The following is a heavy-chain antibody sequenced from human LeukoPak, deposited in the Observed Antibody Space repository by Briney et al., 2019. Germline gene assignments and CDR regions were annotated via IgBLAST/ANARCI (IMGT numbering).Heavy chain of an antibody. CDR3: AKDLAYCGGDCYSPPDY. CDR1: GFSFSPSA. V-gene: IGHV3-21*01. CDR2: ISPSGGAI. Sequence: PGGSLRLSCVTSGFSFSPSAMNWVRQAPGRGLEWVSSISPSGGAIFYAESLRGRFTISRDNSKNTLYLQMNSLRAEDTAVYYCAKDLAYCGGDCYSPPDYWGQGTLVTVSS. J-gene: IGHJ4*02. D-gene: IGHD2-21*02.